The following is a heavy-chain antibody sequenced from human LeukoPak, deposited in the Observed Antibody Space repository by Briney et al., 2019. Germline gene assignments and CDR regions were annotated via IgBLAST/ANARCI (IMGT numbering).Heavy chain of an antibody. D-gene: IGHD3-10*01. CDR2: INPSGGST. CDR1: GYTFTSYY. CDR3: ARDRSVRGVIIGYFDY. J-gene: IGHJ4*02. V-gene: IGHV1-46*01. Sequence: ASVKVSCKASGYTFTSYYMHWVRQALGQGLEWMGIINPSGGSTSYAQKFQGRVTMTRDTSTSTVYMELSSLRSEDTAVYYCARDRSVRGVIIGYFDYWGQGTLVTVSS.